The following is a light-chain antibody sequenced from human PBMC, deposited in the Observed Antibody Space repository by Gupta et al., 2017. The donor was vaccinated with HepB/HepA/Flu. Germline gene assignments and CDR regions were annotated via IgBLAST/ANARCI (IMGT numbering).Light chain of an antibody. Sequence: QSVLAQPPSVSGAPGQRINISCTGSSSNIGAHYDVQWYQHLPGAAPKLLIYGDTNRPSGVPDRFSGSKSGASASLAITGLQAEDEADYYCQSYDSGLSAWVFGGGTKLTVL. CDR1: SSNIGAHYD. CDR3: QSYDSGLSAWV. CDR2: GDT. J-gene: IGLJ3*02. V-gene: IGLV1-40*01.